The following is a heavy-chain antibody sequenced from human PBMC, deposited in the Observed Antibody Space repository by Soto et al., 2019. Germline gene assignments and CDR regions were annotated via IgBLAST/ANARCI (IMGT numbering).Heavy chain of an antibody. J-gene: IGHJ4*02. CDR3: ATDEGRGLKY. V-gene: IGHV3-74*01. D-gene: IGHD3-16*01. CDR1: GINLNKYW. Sequence: EVQLVESGGGLVQPGGSLRLSCAVFGINLNKYWMHWIRQSPGKGLVWVSHINNVASILNYADSVRGRFTISRDNAGNSLYLQMKRLRVDDTANSYCATDEGRGLKYWGQGTSVTVSS. CDR2: INNVASIL.